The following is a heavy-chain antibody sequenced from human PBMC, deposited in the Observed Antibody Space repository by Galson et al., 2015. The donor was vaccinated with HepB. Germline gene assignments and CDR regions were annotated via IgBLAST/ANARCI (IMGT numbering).Heavy chain of an antibody. D-gene: IGHD5/OR15-5a*01. CDR1: GYTFTSYA. CDR3: ARVLSTNPVWVHPPSHDY. Sequence: SVKVSCKASGYTFTSYAMHWVRQAPGQRLEWMGWINAGNGNTKYSQKFQGRVTITRDTSASTAYMELSSLRSEDTAVYYCARVLSTNPVWVHPPSHDYWGQGTLVTVSS. V-gene: IGHV1-3*01. J-gene: IGHJ4*02. CDR2: INAGNGNT.